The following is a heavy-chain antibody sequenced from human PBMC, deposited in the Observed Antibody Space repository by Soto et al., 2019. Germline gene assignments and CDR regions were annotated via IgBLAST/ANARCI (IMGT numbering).Heavy chain of an antibody. V-gene: IGHV6-1*01. Sequence: PSQTLSLTCAISGDSVSSNSAAWNWIRQSPSRGLEWLGRTYYRSKWYNDYAVSVKSRITINPDTSKNQFSLQLNSVTPEDTAVYYCARDTVSYYDSSGYYPRRYYYYGMDVWGQGTTVTVSS. J-gene: IGHJ6*02. D-gene: IGHD3-22*01. CDR1: GDSVSSNSAA. CDR2: TYYRSKWYN. CDR3: ARDTVSYYDSSGYYPRRYYYYGMDV.